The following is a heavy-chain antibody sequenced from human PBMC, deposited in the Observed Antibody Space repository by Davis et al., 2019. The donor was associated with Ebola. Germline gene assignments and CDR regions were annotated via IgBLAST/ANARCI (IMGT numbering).Heavy chain of an antibody. V-gene: IGHV1-69*04. J-gene: IGHJ4*02. CDR1: GYTFTSYD. CDR2: IIPILGIA. CDR3: AKVAARGVY. D-gene: IGHD2-15*01. Sequence: AASVKVSCKASGYTFTSYDINWVRQATGQGLEWMGRIIPILGIANYAQKFQGRVTITADKSTGTAYMELSSLRSEDTAVYYCAKVAARGVYWGQGTLVTVSS.